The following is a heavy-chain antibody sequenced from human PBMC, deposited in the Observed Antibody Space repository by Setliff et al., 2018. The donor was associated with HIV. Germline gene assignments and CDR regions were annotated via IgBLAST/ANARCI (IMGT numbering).Heavy chain of an antibody. CDR1: GFAFSGHQ. CDR3: VRDPIEGYPDYFDY. J-gene: IGHJ4*02. D-gene: IGHD1-26*01. CDR2: IKQDGSDK. Sequence: GSLRLSCAASGFAFSGHQMSWVRQAPGKGLEWVAKIKQDGSDKYYVDSVKGRFTISRDNSKNTLFLQMNSLRPEDTATYYCVRDPIEGYPDYFDYWGQGTLVTVSS. V-gene: IGHV3-7*03.